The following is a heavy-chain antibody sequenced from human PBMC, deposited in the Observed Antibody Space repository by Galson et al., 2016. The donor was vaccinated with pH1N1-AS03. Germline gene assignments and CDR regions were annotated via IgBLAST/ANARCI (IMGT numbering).Heavy chain of an antibody. CDR1: GFTFDDYT. J-gene: IGHJ1*01. CDR2: ITWNSGRI. D-gene: IGHD2-2*02. Sequence: SLRLSCAASGFTFDDYTMHWVRQASGKGLEWVSSITWNSGRIVYADSVKGRFTISRDSAKTSLYLQMNSLSVEDTALSYCAKEGVEYLKEAFQHGAQGTLVTVCS. V-gene: IGHV3-9*01. CDR3: AKEGVEYLKEAFQH.